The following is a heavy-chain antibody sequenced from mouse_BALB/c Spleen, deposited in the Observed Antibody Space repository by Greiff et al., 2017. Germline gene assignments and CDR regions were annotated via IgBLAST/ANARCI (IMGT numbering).Heavy chain of an antibody. D-gene: IGHD2-3*01. Sequence: EVQLQQSGAELVKPGASVKLSCTASGFNIKDTYMHWVKQRPEQGLEWIGRIDPANGNTKYDPKFQGKATITADTSSNTAYLQLSSLTSEDTAVYYCARYYDGYYLFAYWGQGTLVTVSA. CDR2: IDPANGNT. CDR1: GFNIKDTY. V-gene: IGHV14-3*02. CDR3: ARYYDGYYLFAY. J-gene: IGHJ3*01.